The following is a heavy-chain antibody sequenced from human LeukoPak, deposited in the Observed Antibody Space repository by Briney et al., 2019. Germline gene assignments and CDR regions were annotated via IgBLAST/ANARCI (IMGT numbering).Heavy chain of an antibody. J-gene: IGHJ3*02. CDR2: ISTNGGST. CDR3: ARGYCADGICYPNDSFDI. V-gene: IGHV3-64*01. Sequence: PGGSLRLSCAASGFTFSSYAMHWVRQGPGKGLEYVSSISTNGGSTYYANSVKGRFTISRDNSKNTLYLQMGSLRAEDMAVYYCARGYCADGICYPNDSFDIWGQGTLVTVSS. CDR1: GFTFSSYA. D-gene: IGHD2-8*01.